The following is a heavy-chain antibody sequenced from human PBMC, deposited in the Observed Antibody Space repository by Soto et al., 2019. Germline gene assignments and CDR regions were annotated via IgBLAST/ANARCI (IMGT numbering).Heavy chain of an antibody. Sequence: GESLKISCTGSGYSFAGYWITWVRQKPGKGLEWMGRIDPSDSQTYYSPSFRGHVTISGTKSITTVFLQWSSLRASDTAMYYCARLIYGSDTGPNFQYYFDAWGQGTPVTVSS. J-gene: IGHJ4*02. CDR2: IDPSDSQT. CDR3: ARLIYGSDTGPNFQYYFDA. CDR1: GYSFAGYW. V-gene: IGHV5-10-1*01. D-gene: IGHD5-18*01.